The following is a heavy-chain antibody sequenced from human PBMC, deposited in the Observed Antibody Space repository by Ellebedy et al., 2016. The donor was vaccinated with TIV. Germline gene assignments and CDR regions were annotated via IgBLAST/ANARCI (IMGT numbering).Heavy chain of an antibody. CDR3: ARERVYCGGGRCYSSPLLDY. D-gene: IGHD2-15*01. V-gene: IGHV3-48*01. CDR1: GFTFSSYS. Sequence: PGGSLRLSCAASGFTFSSYSMNWVRRAPGKGTEWVSYISSSSSTIYYADSVKGRFTISRDNSKNTLYLQMNSLRAEDTAVYYCARERVYCGGGRCYSSPLLDYWGQGTLVTVSS. J-gene: IGHJ4*02. CDR2: ISSSSSTI.